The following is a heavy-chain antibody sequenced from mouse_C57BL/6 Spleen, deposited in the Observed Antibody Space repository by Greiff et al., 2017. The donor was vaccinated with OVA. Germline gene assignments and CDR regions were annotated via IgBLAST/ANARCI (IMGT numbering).Heavy chain of an antibody. D-gene: IGHD4-1*01. J-gene: IGHJ2*01. CDR3: ARLTGTSGYYFDY. V-gene: IGHV5-6*01. CDR1: GFTFSSYG. Sequence: EVHLVESGGDLVKPGGSLKLSCAASGFTFSSYGMSWVRQTPDKRLEWVATISSGGSYTYYPDSVKGRFTISRDNAKNTLYLQMSSLKSEDTAMYYCARLTGTSGYYFDYWGQGTTLTVSS. CDR2: ISSGGSYT.